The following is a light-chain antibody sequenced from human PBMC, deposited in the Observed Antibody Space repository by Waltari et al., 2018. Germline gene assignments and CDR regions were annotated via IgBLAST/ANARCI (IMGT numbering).Light chain of an antibody. Sequence: DIVLTQFPGTLSLSAGERATLSCRASPSIGKYLAWYQLRPGQAPRLLTYDAYIRAAGIPDRFSGSGSGTDFSLTISRLEPEDFAMYYCQHYVRLPVTFGQGTKVEIK. CDR1: PSIGKY. V-gene: IGKV3-20*01. CDR3: QHYVRLPVT. CDR2: DAY. J-gene: IGKJ1*01.